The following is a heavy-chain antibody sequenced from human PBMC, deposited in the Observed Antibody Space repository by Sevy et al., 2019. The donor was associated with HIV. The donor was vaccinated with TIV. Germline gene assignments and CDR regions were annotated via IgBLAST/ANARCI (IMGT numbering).Heavy chain of an antibody. Sequence: GESLKISCKASEDTFATYDLNWVRQATGQGLEWMGWINPNSGDTVYGQKFQGRITMTSHISISTVYMELSSLTSKDTAVYYCARGRPGTYHYYMDVWGNGTTVTVSS. CDR1: EDTFATYD. J-gene: IGHJ6*03. V-gene: IGHV1-8*01. CDR2: INPNSGDT. CDR3: ARGRPGTYHYYMDV.